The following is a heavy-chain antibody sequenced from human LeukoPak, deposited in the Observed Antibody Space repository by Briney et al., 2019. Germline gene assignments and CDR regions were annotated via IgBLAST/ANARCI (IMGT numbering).Heavy chain of an antibody. V-gene: IGHV4-39*07. D-gene: IGHD3-22*01. J-gene: IGHJ4*02. CDR3: ARDHAPNYYDSSGYAHYDY. CDR2: IYYSGST. Sequence: PSETLSLTCTVSGGSISSSSYYWGWIRQPPGKGLEWIGSIYYSGSTYYNPSLKSRVTISVDTSKNQFSLKLSSVTAADTAVYYCARDHAPNYYDSSGYAHYDYWGQGTLVTVSS. CDR1: GGSISSSSYY.